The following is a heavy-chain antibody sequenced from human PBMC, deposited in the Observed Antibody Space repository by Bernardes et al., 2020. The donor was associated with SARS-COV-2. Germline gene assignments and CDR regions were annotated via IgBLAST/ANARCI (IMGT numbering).Heavy chain of an antibody. V-gene: IGHV1-18*01. CDR2: ISGFNGDT. D-gene: IGHD3-10*01. J-gene: IGHJ6*02. CDR3: AREVMVRISDTYRNGMDL. CDR1: GYAFRSYG. Sequence: ASVKVYCKAFGYAFRSYGISWARQAPGQGLEWMGWISGFNGDTSYIQKIQDRVTMTTDTSTSTAYMDLRDLRSDDTAVYYCAREVMVRISDTYRNGMDLWGQGTTVTVSS.